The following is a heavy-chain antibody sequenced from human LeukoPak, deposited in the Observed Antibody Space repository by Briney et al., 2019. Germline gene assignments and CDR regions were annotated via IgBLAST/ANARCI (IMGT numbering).Heavy chain of an antibody. D-gene: IGHD2-2*01. Sequence: PGGSLRLSCAASGFTFSSYAMSWVRQAPGKGLEWVSAISGSGGSTYYADPVKGRFTISRDNSKTTLYLQMNSRRPGDTAVYYCAKAGCSSTNCYEDYWGERTLVTVSS. CDR1: GFTFSSYA. J-gene: IGHJ4*02. V-gene: IGHV3-23*01. CDR2: ISGSGGST. CDR3: AKAGCSSTNCYEDY.